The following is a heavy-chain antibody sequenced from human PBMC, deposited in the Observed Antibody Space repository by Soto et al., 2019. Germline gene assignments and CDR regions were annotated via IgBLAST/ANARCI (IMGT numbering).Heavy chain of an antibody. CDR3: GRGPSPRAPAGGTPYYYAMDV. CDR1: GYDFTAYD. CDR2: MNPINGAT. J-gene: IGHJ6*02. D-gene: IGHD6-13*01. Sequence: ASVKVSCKASGYDFTAYDINWVRQASGQGLEWMGWMNPINGATGSARRFQGRVSMTRNTATGTAYLELTSLRSDDAAVYYCGRGPSPRAPAGGTPYYYAMDVWGQGTTVTVSS. V-gene: IGHV1-8*02.